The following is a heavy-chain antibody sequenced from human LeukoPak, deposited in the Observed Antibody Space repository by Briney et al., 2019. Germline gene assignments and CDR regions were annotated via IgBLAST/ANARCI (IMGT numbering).Heavy chain of an antibody. J-gene: IGHJ4*02. CDR1: GFSFSTYD. V-gene: IGHV3-13*01. CDR3: ATDGLTGTTDGTLES. Sequence: PGGSLRLSCAASGFSFSTYDMHWVRQPIGKGLEWVSAIGIGGDTYYADSVRGRFTISRDDSKNTLFLQMDSLRAEDTAMYFCATDGLTGTTDGTLESWGQGTLVTVSS. D-gene: IGHD1-20*01. CDR2: IGIGGDT.